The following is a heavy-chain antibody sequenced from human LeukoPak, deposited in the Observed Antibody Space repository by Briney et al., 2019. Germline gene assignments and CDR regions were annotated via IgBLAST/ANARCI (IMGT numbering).Heavy chain of an antibody. J-gene: IGHJ4*02. CDR2: INSDGSST. V-gene: IGHV3-74*01. CDR3: ARDEVYCSSTSCSSY. CDR1: GFTFSSYW. D-gene: IGHD2-2*01. Sequence: GGSLRLSCAASGFTFSSYWMHWVRQAPGKGLVWVSRINSDGSSTSYADSVKGRFTISRDNAKNTLYPQMNSLRAEDTAVYYCARDEVYCSSTSCSSYWGQGTLVTVSS.